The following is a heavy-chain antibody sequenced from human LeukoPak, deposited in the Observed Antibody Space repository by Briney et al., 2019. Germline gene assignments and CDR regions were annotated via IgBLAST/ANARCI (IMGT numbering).Heavy chain of an antibody. CDR1: GFTVSRNY. V-gene: IGHV3-53*01. CDR2: IYSGGST. Sequence: GGSLRLSCAASGFTVSRNYMSWVRQAPGKGLEWISVIYSGGSTYYADSVKGRLTISRDNSKNTVYLQMNSLRAEDTAVYYCGISSSWSYIDYWGQGTLVTVSS. D-gene: IGHD6-13*01. CDR3: GISSSWSYIDY. J-gene: IGHJ4*02.